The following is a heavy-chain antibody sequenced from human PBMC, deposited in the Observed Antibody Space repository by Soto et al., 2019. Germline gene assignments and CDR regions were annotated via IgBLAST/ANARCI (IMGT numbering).Heavy chain of an antibody. J-gene: IGHJ4*02. CDR3: ARQGSVHLDFYY. Sequence: TSETLSLTCSVSGGSISSGPYYWGWIRQPPGRGLEWIGGIFSSGSASYNSSLKSRVTIFVDTSKNQFSRKLSSVTAADTAAYYCARQGSVHLDFYYWGQGTLVTVSS. V-gene: IGHV4-39*01. CDR1: GGSISSGPYY. CDR2: IFSSGSA.